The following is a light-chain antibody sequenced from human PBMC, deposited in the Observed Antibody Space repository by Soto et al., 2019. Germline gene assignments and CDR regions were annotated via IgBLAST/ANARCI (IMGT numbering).Light chain of an antibody. V-gene: IGLV2-14*01. CDR3: SSYTSSSTVV. Sequence: QAVVTQPASVSGSPGQSITISCTGTSSDVGGYNYVSWYQLHPGKAPKLMIYDVSNRPSGVSNRFSGSKSGNTASLTISGLQAEDEADYYCSSYTSSSTVVFGGGTKLTVL. J-gene: IGLJ2*01. CDR2: DVS. CDR1: SSDVGGYNY.